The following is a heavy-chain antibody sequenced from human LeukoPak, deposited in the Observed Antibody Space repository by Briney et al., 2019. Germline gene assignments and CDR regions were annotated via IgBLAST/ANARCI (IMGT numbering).Heavy chain of an antibody. D-gene: IGHD3-16*02. CDR2: IYSGGST. CDR3: ARGWDDYVWGSYRYRYFDY. Sequence: SETLSLTCIVSGGSISSSNYYWGWIRQSPGKGLEWIGSIYSGGSTYCNPSLKSRVIVSSDMSKNQFSLMLNSVTAADTAVYYCARGWDDYVWGSYRYRYFDYWGQGTLVTVSS. V-gene: IGHV4-39*07. J-gene: IGHJ4*02. CDR1: GGSISSSNYY.